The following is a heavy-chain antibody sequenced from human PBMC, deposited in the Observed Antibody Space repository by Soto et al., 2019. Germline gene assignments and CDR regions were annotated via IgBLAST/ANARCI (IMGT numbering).Heavy chain of an antibody. CDR2: ISAHNGNT. J-gene: IGHJ4*02. CDR1: GYDFTTYG. CDR3: ARGRYGDY. V-gene: IGHV1-18*01. Sequence: QVHLVQSGAEVKKPGASVKVSCKGSGYDFTTYGITWVRQAPGQGLEWMAWISAHNGNTDYAQKLQGRVTVTRDTSTSTAYMELRSLRSDATAVYDCARGRYGDYWGQGALVTVSS. D-gene: IGHD1-1*01.